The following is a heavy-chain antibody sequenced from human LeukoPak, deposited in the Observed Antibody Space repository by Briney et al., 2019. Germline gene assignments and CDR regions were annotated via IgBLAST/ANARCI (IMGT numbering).Heavy chain of an antibody. CDR1: GFIFRDYS. CDR3: ARGHCSAGSCSRFDY. CDR2: ISSTGGYI. D-gene: IGHD2-15*01. Sequence: GGSLRVSCAASGFIFRDYSMNWVRQAPGKRLEWVSSISSTGGYIYYADSMKGRFTISRDNAKNSLYLQMNSLRAEDTAVYYCARGHCSAGSCSRFDYWGQGTLVTVSS. V-gene: IGHV3-21*01. J-gene: IGHJ4*02.